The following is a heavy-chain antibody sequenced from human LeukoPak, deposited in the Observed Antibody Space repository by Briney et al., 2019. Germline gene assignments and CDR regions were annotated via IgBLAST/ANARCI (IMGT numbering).Heavy chain of an antibody. CDR1: GGSISSYY. D-gene: IGHD3-22*01. CDR2: IYTSGST. J-gene: IGHJ5*02. Sequence: SETLSLTCTVSGGSISSYYWSWIRLPAGKGLEWIGRIYTSGSTNYNPSLKSRVTMSVDTSKNQFSLKLSSVTAADTAVYYCARGGFYNYYDSSGYPNWFDPWGQGTLVIVSS. V-gene: IGHV4-4*07. CDR3: ARGGFYNYYDSSGYPNWFDP.